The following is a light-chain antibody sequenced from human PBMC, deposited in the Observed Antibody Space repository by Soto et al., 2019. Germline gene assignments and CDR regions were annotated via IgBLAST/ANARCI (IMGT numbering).Light chain of an antibody. Sequence: QMTQFPSSLSASVGDRITITCRASQSISSYLNWYQQRPGKSPNLLIYATSNLQTGVPSRFSGSGSVTDFSFTISILQPEDFATYYCLQDYSYPRTFGQGTKVDIK. CDR2: ATS. CDR3: LQDYSYPRT. J-gene: IGKJ1*01. V-gene: IGKV1-6*01. CDR1: QSISSY.